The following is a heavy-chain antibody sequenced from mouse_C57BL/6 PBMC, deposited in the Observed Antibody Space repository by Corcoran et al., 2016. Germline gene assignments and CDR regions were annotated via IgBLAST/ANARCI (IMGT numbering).Heavy chain of an antibody. J-gene: IGHJ4*01. D-gene: IGHD2-3*01. CDR3: ARWWLLREARDY. Sequence: DVQHQESGPGLVTPSQPLSLTCAVTGYSITSGYYWNWIRQLPGNKLEWMGYISYDGSNNYNPSLKNRISITRDKSKNQFFLKLNSVTNEDTATYYCARWWLLREARDYWGQGTSVTVSS. V-gene: IGHV3-6*01. CDR1: GYSITSGYY. CDR2: ISYDGSN.